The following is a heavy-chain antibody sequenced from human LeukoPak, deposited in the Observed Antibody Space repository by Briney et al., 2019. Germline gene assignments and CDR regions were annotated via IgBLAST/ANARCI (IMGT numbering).Heavy chain of an antibody. Sequence: GRSLRLSCVASGFTFSSYTMHWVRQAPGKGLEGVAVISYEGSNEYYADFVKGRFTISRDNSKNTMLLQMNSLRAEDTALYYCARGSLGVLIWKATYGMDVWGQGTTVTVSS. CDR3: ARGSLGVLIWKATYGMDV. V-gene: IGHV3-30-3*01. CDR1: GFTFSSYT. D-gene: IGHD3-3*01. CDR2: ISYEGSNE. J-gene: IGHJ6*02.